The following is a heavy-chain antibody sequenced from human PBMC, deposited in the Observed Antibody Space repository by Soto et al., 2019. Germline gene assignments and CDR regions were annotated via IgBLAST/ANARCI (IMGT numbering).Heavy chain of an antibody. CDR3: AHTHRDGYPKT. CDR2: IYWDDDK. V-gene: IGHV2-5*02. J-gene: IGHJ5*02. D-gene: IGHD5-12*01. Sequence: QITLKESGPTLVKPTQTLTLTCTFSGFLLSTSGVGVGWIRQPPGKALEWLALIYWDDDKRYSPSLKSRLTITKDTSKNQVVLTMTNMDPVDTATYYCAHTHRDGYPKTWGQGTLVTVSS. CDR1: GFLLSTSGVG.